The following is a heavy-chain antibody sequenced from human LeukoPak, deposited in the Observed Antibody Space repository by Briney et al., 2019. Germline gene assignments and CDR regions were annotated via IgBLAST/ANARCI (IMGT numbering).Heavy chain of an antibody. CDR3: IRDYSYAMAV. CDR2: INSDGSSR. V-gene: IGHV3-74*01. Sequence: PTGGSLRLSCAASGFTFYSAWMLWLRQTPGKGLVWLSRINSDGSSRNYADSVRGRFTISRHNAKNMVNLQMNTLRAEDTAIYYCIRDYSYAMAVWGEGTTVTVSS. J-gene: IGHJ6*04. CDR1: GFTFYSAW. D-gene: IGHD2-21*01.